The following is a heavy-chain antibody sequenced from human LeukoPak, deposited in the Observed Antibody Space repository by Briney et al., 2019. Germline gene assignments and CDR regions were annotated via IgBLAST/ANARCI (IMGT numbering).Heavy chain of an antibody. CDR3: ARMEPRYFDWLLIED. CDR2: INPNSGGT. V-gene: IGHV1-2*02. CDR1: GYTFAGYY. J-gene: IGHJ4*02. D-gene: IGHD3-9*01. Sequence: ASVKVSCKASGYTFAGYYMHWVRQAPGQGLEWMGWINPNSGGTNYAQKFQDRVTMTRDASISTAYMELSRLRSDGSAVYYCARMEPRYFDWLLIEDWGQGTLVTVSS.